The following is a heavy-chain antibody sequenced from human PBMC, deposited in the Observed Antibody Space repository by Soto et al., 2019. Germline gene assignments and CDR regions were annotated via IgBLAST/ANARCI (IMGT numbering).Heavy chain of an antibody. CDR2: ISSRGTFI. CDR1: GFTFPIYD. V-gene: IGHV3-21*01. J-gene: IGHJ4*02. D-gene: IGHD3-16*02. CDR3: ERYTTDWVVGH. Sequence: PGGSLRLSCAASGFTFPIYDFNWVRQAPGKGLEWVSSISSRGTFIYYADSVKGRFTISRDTAKKSVYLQMDNLRVEDTAVYYCERYTTDWVVGHWGQGALVTVSS.